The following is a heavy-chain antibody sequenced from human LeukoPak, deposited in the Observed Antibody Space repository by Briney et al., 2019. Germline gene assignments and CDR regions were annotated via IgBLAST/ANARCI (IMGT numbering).Heavy chain of an antibody. J-gene: IGHJ3*02. CDR2: ISSSSSYI. CDR1: GFTFSSYS. CDR3: ARDQGLGRAFDI. Sequence: GGSLRLSCAASGFTFSSYSMNWVRQAPGKGLEWVSSISSSSSYIYYAVSVKGRFTISRDNAKNSLYLQMNSLRAEDTAVYYCARDQGLGRAFDIWGQGTMVTVSS. V-gene: IGHV3-21*01.